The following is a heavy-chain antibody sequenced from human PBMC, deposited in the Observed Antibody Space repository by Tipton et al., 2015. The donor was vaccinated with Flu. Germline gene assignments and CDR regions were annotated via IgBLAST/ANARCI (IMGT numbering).Heavy chain of an antibody. V-gene: IGHV3-23*01. CDR1: GFTFSNYG. Sequence: SLRLSCPASGFTFSNYGMSWVRQAPGKGLERVSAITASGGATYYADSVKGRFTVSRDNSQNTLYLQMISLGVEDAAIYYCARQSPAAGTDYWGQGTLVTVSS. CDR2: ITASGGAT. CDR3: ARQSPAAGTDY. J-gene: IGHJ4*02. D-gene: IGHD6-13*01.